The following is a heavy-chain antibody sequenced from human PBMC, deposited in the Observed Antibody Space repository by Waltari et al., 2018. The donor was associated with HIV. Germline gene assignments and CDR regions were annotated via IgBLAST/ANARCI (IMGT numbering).Heavy chain of an antibody. V-gene: IGHV4-38-2*01. CDR3: ARAHVDTAMGNLLSGAYYFDY. D-gene: IGHD5-18*01. CDR2: IYHSGST. J-gene: IGHJ4*02. Sequence: QVQLQESGPGLVKPSETLSLTCAVSGYSIRRGYYWGWIRQPPGKGLEWIGSIYHSGSTYYNQSLKSRVTISVDTSKNQFSLKLSSVTAADTAVYYCARAHVDTAMGNLLSGAYYFDYWGQGTLVTVSS. CDR1: GYSIRRGYY.